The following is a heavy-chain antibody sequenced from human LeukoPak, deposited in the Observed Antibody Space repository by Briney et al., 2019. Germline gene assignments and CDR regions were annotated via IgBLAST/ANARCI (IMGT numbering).Heavy chain of an antibody. V-gene: IGHV1-2*06. J-gene: IGHJ5*02. Sequence: ASVKVSCRASGYTFPAYYMYWVRQAPGQGLEWMGRINLNSGGTNYAQKFQGRVTLTTDTSISTAYMELSRLRSDDTAVYYCAREISMVRGVKKRFDPWGQGTLLTVSS. D-gene: IGHD3-10*01. CDR2: INLNSGGT. CDR1: GYTFPAYY. CDR3: AREISMVRGVKKRFDP.